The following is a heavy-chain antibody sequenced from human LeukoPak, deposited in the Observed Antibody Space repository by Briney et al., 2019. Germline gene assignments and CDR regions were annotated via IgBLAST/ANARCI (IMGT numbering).Heavy chain of an antibody. D-gene: IGHD5-18*01. CDR2: IHTSGST. Sequence: SETLSLTCTVSGGSISSYYWSWIRQPAGKGLEWIGRIHTSGSTNYNPSLKSRVTISVDTSKNQFSLKLSSVTAADTAVYYCAREGGGYSYDWFDPWGQGTLVTVSS. CDR3: AREGGGYSYDWFDP. J-gene: IGHJ5*02. CDR1: GGSISSYY. V-gene: IGHV4-4*07.